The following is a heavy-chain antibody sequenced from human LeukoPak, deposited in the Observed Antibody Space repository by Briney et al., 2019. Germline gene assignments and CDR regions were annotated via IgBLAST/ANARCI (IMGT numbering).Heavy chain of an antibody. CDR1: GYTFTSYW. J-gene: IGHJ4*02. CDR3: ARAPRNSSTMLDF. D-gene: IGHD6-13*01. CDR2: INPDGGSA. Sequence: VXSVKVSCKASGYTFTSYWIQWVRQAPGQGLEWMGLINPDGGSAAYAHRFQGRVIMTRDTSTSTAYMDLSSLRSEDTAVYHCARAPRNSSTMLDFWGQGTLVTISS. V-gene: IGHV1-46*01.